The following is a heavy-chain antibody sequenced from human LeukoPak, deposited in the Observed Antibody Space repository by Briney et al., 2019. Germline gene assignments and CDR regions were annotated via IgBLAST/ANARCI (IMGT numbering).Heavy chain of an antibody. CDR1: GFSFSSHS. V-gene: IGHV3-23*01. J-gene: IGHJ6*04. Sequence: PGGSLRLSCAASGFSFSSHSMTWVRQAPGKGLEWVSVISPNGGSTYYADSVKGRFTTSRDNSKNTLYLQMNSLRAEDTAVYYCAKAGATGTPYYYYGMDVWGKGTTVTVFS. CDR3: AKAGATGTPYYYYGMDV. D-gene: IGHD1-1*01. CDR2: ISPNGGST.